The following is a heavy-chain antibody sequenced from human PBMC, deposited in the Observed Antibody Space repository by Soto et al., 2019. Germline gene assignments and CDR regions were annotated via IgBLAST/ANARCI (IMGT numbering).Heavy chain of an antibody. Sequence: EVQLLESGGGLVQPGGSLRLSCAASGFTFSSYAMSWVRQAPGQGLEWVSAISGSGGSTYYADSVMGRFTISRDNSKNTLYLQMNSLRDEYTAGYYCAKDIPPVAVAGPSYWGQGTLVTVSS. CDR1: GFTFSSYA. J-gene: IGHJ4*02. V-gene: IGHV3-23*01. D-gene: IGHD6-19*01. CDR3: AKDIPPVAVAGPSY. CDR2: ISGSGGST.